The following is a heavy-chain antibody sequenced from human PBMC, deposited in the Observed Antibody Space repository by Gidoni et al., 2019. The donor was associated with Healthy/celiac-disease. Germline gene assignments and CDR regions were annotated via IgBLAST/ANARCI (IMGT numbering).Heavy chain of an antibody. CDR1: GFTFSSYA. V-gene: IGHV3-23*01. Sequence: EVQLLESGGGFVQPGGSLRLSCAASGFTFSSYAMSWVRQAPGKGLEWVSTITDSGGTTYYADSVKGRFTISRDNSKNTLYLQMNSLRAEDTALYYCAKGSDSSLHYYYYGMDVWGQGTTVTVSS. J-gene: IGHJ6*02. CDR2: ITDSGGTT. CDR3: AKGSDSSLHYYYYGMDV. D-gene: IGHD6-13*01.